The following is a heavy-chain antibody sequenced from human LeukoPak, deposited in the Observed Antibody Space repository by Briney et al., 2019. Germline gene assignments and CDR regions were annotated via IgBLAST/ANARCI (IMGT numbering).Heavy chain of an antibody. CDR1: GGTFSGYY. CDR3: AREYYYGSGSYYHHFDY. CDR2: INHSGST. D-gene: IGHD3-10*01. J-gene: IGHJ4*02. V-gene: IGHV4-34*01. Sequence: PSETLSFTCAVYGGTFSGYYWSWIRQPPGKRLEWIGEINHSGSTNYNPSLKSRVTISVDTSKNQFSLKLSSVTAADTAVYYCAREYYYGSGSYYHHFDYWGQGTLVTVSS.